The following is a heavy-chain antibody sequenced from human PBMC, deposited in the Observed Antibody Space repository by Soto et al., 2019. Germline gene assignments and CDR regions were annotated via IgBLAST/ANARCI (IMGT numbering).Heavy chain of an antibody. Sequence: QVQLQQWGAGLLKHSETLSLTCAVYVGSFSGYYWSWIRQPPGKGLEWIGEINHSGSTNYNPSLKSRVTISVDTSKNQFSLKLSSVTAADTAVYYCARTLIWFGEYYYYMDVWGKGTTVTVSS. CDR1: VGSFSGYY. CDR2: INHSGST. CDR3: ARTLIWFGEYYYYMDV. V-gene: IGHV4-34*01. J-gene: IGHJ6*03. D-gene: IGHD3-10*01.